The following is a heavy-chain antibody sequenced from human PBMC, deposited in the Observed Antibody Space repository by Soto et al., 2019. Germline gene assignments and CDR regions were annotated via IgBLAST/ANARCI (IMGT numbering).Heavy chain of an antibody. CDR1: GFTFSSYA. D-gene: IGHD3-3*01. CDR3: ARAGRFLEWLPPPGNYYYYMDV. J-gene: IGHJ6*03. Sequence: GGSLSLSCAASGFTFSSYAMHWVRQAPGKGLEYVSAISSNGGSTYYANSVKGRFTISRDNSKNTLYLQMGSLRAEDMAVYYCARAGRFLEWLPPPGNYYYYMDVWGKGTTVTVSS. CDR2: ISSNGGST. V-gene: IGHV3-64*01.